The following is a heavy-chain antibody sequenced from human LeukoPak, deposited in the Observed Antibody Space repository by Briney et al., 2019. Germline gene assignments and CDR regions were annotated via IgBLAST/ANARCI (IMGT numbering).Heavy chain of an antibody. V-gene: IGHV3-30*04. D-gene: IGHD3-10*01. J-gene: IGHJ4*02. Sequence: GGSLTLSCAASGFTFSSYAMHWVRQAPGKGLEWVAVISYDGSNKYYADSVKGRFTISRDNSKNTLYLQMNSLRAEDTAVYYCARDSTYYYDSGSSGPHYFDNWGQGTLVTVSS. CDR2: ISYDGSNK. CDR1: GFTFSSYA. CDR3: ARDSTYYYDSGSSGPHYFDN.